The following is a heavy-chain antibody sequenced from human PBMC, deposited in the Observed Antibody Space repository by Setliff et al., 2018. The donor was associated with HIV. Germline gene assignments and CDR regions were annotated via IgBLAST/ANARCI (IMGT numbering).Heavy chain of an antibody. CDR2: ISSSDSTI. Sequence: GGSLRLSCAASGFTFSTYEMNWVRQAPGKGLEWVAYISSSDSTIYYADSVKGRFTIYRDNAKNSLFLQMTSLRPDDTAIYSCAREKKRASSLDSWSQGTLVTVSS. CDR3: AREKKRASSLDS. D-gene: IGHD6-6*01. J-gene: IGHJ4*02. V-gene: IGHV3-48*03. CDR1: GFTFSTYE.